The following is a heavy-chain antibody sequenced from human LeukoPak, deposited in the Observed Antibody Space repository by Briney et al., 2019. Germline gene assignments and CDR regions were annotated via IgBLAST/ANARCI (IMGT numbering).Heavy chain of an antibody. J-gene: IGHJ4*02. CDR2: ISSSSSSYT. V-gene: IGHV3-11*06. CDR1: GFTFSDYY. Sequence: GGSLRLSCAASGFTFSDYYMSWIRQAPGKGLEWVSYISSSSSSYTNYADSVKGRFTISRDNAKNSLYLQMNSLRAEDTAVYYCARVVDCSGGSCFMFPDYWGQGTLVTVSS. CDR3: ARVVDCSGGSCFMFPDY. D-gene: IGHD2-15*01.